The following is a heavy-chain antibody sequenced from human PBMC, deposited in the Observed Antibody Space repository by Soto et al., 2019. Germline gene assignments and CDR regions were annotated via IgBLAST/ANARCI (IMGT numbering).Heavy chain of an antibody. V-gene: IGHV1-24*01. J-gene: IGHJ4*02. Sequence: ASVKVSCKVSGYTLTELSMHWVRQAPGKGLEWMGGFDPEDGETIYAQKFQGRVTMTEDTSTDTAYMELSSLRSEDTAVYYCATDHGPVAGNAYDYWGQGTLVTVSS. CDR1: GYTLTELS. CDR2: FDPEDGET. CDR3: ATDHGPVAGNAYDY. D-gene: IGHD6-19*01.